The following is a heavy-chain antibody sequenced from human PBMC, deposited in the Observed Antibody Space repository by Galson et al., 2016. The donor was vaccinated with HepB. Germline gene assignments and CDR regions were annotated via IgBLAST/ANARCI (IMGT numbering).Heavy chain of an antibody. Sequence: SVKVSCKASGYTFTSYALHWVRQAPGQGPEWMGWISAGSGDAKYSQKFRGRVTITSDTSASTAYMELSSLRYEDTAVYYCAGAGGELWGQGTLVTVSS. CDR1: GYTFTSYA. V-gene: IGHV1-3*01. D-gene: IGHD3-10*01. CDR2: ISAGSGDA. CDR3: AGAGGEL. J-gene: IGHJ4*02.